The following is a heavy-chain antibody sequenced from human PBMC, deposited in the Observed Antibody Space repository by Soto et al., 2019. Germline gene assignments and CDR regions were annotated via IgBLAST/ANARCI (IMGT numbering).Heavy chain of an antibody. J-gene: IGHJ4*02. CDR1: GLNVSRTQ. CDR3: ARAREPEYSSSIFFDY. Sequence: GGCLRLYCAVSGLNVSRTQMSRLTQAAGKGLQWVSVIYSGGSTYYANAVKGRFTISRDISENTVYLELDKLTVDDTAVYYCARAREPEYSSSIFFDYWGRGPLVTVSS. V-gene: IGHV3-53*01. CDR2: IYSGGST. D-gene: IGHD6-6*01.